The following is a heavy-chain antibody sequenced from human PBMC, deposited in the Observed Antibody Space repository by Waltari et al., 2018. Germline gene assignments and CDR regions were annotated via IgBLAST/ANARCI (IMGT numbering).Heavy chain of an antibody. CDR3: AREVIVATKVFDD. CDR2: INCNTGDR. V-gene: IGHV1-2*02. J-gene: IGHJ4*01. Sequence: QVQLVQSGAEGKKPGASVRVSCKTSGYTFTAYYMHWVRQAPGQGLEWMGWINCNTGDRDYAQKFRGRVTMTRETSLTTVYMEMNRLTSDDTAVYYCAREVIVATKVFDDWGHGTLVTVSS. D-gene: IGHD5-12*01. CDR1: GYTFTAYY.